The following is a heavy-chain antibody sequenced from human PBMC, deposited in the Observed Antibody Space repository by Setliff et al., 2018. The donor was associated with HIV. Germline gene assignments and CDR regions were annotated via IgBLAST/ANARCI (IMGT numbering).Heavy chain of an antibody. CDR3: ARDCGKDAFDI. J-gene: IGHJ3*02. CDR2: INAGNGNT. CDR1: GYTFSSYA. Sequence: ASVKVSCKASGYTFSSYAINWVRQAPGQRLEWMGRINAGNGNTKYSHKFQGRVTITRDTSASTAYMELSSLRSEDTAVYYCARDCGKDAFDIWGQGAMVTVSS. V-gene: IGHV1-3*01.